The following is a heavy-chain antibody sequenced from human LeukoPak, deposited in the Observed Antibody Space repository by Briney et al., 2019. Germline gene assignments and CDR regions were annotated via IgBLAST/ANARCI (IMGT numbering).Heavy chain of an antibody. Sequence: GGSLRLSCAVSGFTFSSYAMSWVRQAPGKGLEWVSAISYSGGSTYYADSVKGRFTISRDSSKNTLYLQMNSLRAEDTAVYYCAKGRAAAGTYWGQGTLVTVSS. CDR3: AKGRAAAGTY. V-gene: IGHV3-23*01. J-gene: IGHJ4*02. CDR2: ISYSGGST. CDR1: GFTFSSYA. D-gene: IGHD6-13*01.